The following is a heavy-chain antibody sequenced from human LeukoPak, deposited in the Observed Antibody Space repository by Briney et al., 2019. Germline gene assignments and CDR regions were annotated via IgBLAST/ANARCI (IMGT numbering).Heavy chain of an antibody. CDR1: GFTFDDYG. V-gene: IGHV3-20*04. Sequence: GGSLRLSCAASGFTFDDYGMSWVRQAPGKGLEWVSGINWNGGSTGYADSVKGRFTISRDNAKNSLYLQMNSLRAEGTALYYCARGWSVAGNYYFDYWGQGTLVTVSS. CDR3: ARGWSVAGNYYFDY. D-gene: IGHD6-19*01. CDR2: INWNGGST. J-gene: IGHJ4*02.